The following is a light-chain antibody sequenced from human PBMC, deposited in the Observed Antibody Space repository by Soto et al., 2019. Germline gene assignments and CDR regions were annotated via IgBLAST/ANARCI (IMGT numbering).Light chain of an antibody. CDR3: QQFNSYLPLT. CDR2: DAS. J-gene: IGKJ4*01. Sequence: AIQLTQSPSSLSASVGDRVTITCRASQGISSALAWYQQKPGKAPKLLIYDASSLESGVPSRFSGSGSGTDFTLTISSLQPADFATYYCQQFNSYLPLTFGGGTKVEIK. V-gene: IGKV1-13*02. CDR1: QGISSA.